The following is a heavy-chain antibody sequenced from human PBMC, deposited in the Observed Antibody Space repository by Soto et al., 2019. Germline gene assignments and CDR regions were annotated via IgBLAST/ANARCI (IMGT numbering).Heavy chain of an antibody. Sequence: SVKVSCKASGGTFSSYTISWVRQEPGQGLEWMGRIIPILGIANYAQKFQGRVTITADKSTSTAYMELSSLRSEDTAVYYCAREFFRVAPPGPLDYWGQGTLVTVSS. D-gene: IGHD3-3*01. CDR1: GGTFSSYT. CDR3: AREFFRVAPPGPLDY. J-gene: IGHJ4*02. V-gene: IGHV1-69*04. CDR2: IIPILGIA.